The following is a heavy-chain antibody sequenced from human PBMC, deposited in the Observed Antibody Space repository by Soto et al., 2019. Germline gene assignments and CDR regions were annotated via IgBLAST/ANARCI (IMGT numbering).Heavy chain of an antibody. CDR3: ARGPRVRGVISYYYYGMDV. J-gene: IGHJ6*02. D-gene: IGHD3-10*01. CDR2: INHSGST. V-gene: IGHV4-34*01. CDR1: GGSFSGYY. Sequence: PSETLSLTCAVYGGSFSGYYWSWIRQPPGKGLEWIGEINHSGSTNYNPSLKSQVTISVDTSKNQFSLKLSSVTAADTAVYYCARGPRVRGVISYYYYGMDVWGQGTTVTVSS.